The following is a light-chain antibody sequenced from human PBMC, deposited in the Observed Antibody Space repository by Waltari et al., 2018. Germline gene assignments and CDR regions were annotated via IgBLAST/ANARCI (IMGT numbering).Light chain of an antibody. Sequence: EIVLTQSPGTLSLSPGERATLSCRASQSLRIYLAWYQQKPGQAPRLLIYPASTRATCIPDRFSGSGSGTDFSLTISRLEPEDFAVYYCQHYESLPVTFGQGTKVEIK. CDR1: QSLRIY. V-gene: IGKV3-20*01. CDR2: PAS. CDR3: QHYESLPVT. J-gene: IGKJ1*01.